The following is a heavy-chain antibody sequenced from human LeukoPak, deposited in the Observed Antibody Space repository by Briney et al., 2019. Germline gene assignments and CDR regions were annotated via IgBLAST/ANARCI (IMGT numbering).Heavy chain of an antibody. J-gene: IGHJ4*02. V-gene: IGHV1-69*13. Sequence: SVKVSCKASGGTFSSYAISWVRQAPGQGLEWMGGINPIFGTANYAQKFQGRVTITADESTSTAYMELSSLRSEDTAVYYCARGTIAAAGFDYWGQGTLVTVSS. CDR2: INPIFGTA. CDR1: GGTFSSYA. D-gene: IGHD6-13*01. CDR3: ARGTIAAAGFDY.